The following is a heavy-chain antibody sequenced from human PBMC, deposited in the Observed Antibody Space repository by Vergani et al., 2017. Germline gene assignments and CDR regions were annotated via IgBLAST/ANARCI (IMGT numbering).Heavy chain of an antibody. Sequence: QVQLQQWGAGLLKPSETLSLTCAVYGGSFSGYYWSWIRQPPGKGLEWIGEINHSGSTNHNPSLKSRVTISVDTSKNQFSLKLSSVTAAGTAVYYCAGNGGSDYYYYMYVWGEGTTVTGSS. CDR3: AGNGGSDYYYYMYV. D-gene: IGHD4-23*01. V-gene: IGHV4-34*01. CDR2: INHSGST. J-gene: IGHJ6*03. CDR1: GGSFSGYY.